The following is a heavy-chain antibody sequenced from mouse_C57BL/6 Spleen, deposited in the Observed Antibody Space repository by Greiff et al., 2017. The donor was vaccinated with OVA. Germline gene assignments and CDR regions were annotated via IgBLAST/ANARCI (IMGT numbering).Heavy chain of an antibody. Sequence: EVKLMESGPELVKPGASVKISCKASGYSFTGYYMHWVKQSPGNILDWIGYIYPSNGVSSYNQKFKGKATLTVDKSSSTAYMELRSLTSEDSAVYDCARYEYDPYWYFDVWGTGTTVTVSS. CDR1: GYSFTGYY. CDR3: ARYEYDPYWYFDV. D-gene: IGHD2-4*01. CDR2: IYPSNGVS. V-gene: IGHV1-31*01. J-gene: IGHJ1*03.